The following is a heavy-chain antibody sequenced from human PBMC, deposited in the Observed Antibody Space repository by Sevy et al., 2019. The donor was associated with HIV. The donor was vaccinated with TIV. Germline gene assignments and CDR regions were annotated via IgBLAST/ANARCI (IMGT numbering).Heavy chain of an antibody. J-gene: IGHJ6*02. D-gene: IGHD3-10*01. V-gene: IGHV4-59*01. CDR3: ARDRKIPRLEGTMVRVVIIDYYYGMDV. Sequence: SETLSLTCTVSGGSISSYYWSWIRQPPGKGLEWIGYIYYSGSTNYNPSLKSRVTISVDTSKNQFSLKLSSVTAADTAVYYCARDRKIPRLEGTMVRVVIIDYYYGMDVWGQGTTVTVSS. CDR1: GGSISSYY. CDR2: IYYSGST.